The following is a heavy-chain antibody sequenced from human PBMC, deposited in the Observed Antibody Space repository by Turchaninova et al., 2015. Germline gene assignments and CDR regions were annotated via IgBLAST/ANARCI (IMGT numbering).Heavy chain of an antibody. D-gene: IGHD6-13*01. J-gene: IGHJ3*02. Sequence: QVQLQESGQGLVKPSETLSLTCTVSDGSISNYYWSWIRTPPGKGLEWFGYIYYSGNTDYKPSPKSRGNISLATSKNQLSLSLSSVTAADTAVYYCAGLGSSSYFGVPDALDIWGQGTTVTVSS. CDR3: AGLGSSSYFGVPDALDI. CDR1: DGSISNYY. V-gene: IGHV4-59*12. CDR2: IYYSGNT.